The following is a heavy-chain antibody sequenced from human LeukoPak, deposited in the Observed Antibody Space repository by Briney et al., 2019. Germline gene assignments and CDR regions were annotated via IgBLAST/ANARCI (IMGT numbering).Heavy chain of an antibody. Sequence: SETLSLTCSVSGDSISGISYYWGWIRQPPGKGLEWIVKIYYSGSSYNNPSLESRVVISLDTSRNQFSLKLTSVTATDTAVYYCARQGAVGATGFDFWGQGILVTVSS. D-gene: IGHD1-26*01. CDR2: IYYSGSS. J-gene: IGHJ4*02. CDR3: ARQGAVGATGFDF. V-gene: IGHV4-39*01. CDR1: GDSISGISYY.